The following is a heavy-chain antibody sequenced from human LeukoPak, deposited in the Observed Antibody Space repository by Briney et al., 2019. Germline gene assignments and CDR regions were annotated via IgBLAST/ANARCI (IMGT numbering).Heavy chain of an antibody. CDR3: ARGRYYDFWSGYYTGQNYFDY. CDR1: GYTFTSYG. D-gene: IGHD3-3*01. J-gene: IGHJ4*02. V-gene: IGHV1-18*01. CDR2: ISAYNGNT. Sequence: ASVKVSCKASGYTFTSYGISWVRQAPGQGLEWIGWISAYNGNTNYAQKLQGRVTMTTDTSTSTAYMELRSLRSDDTAVYYCARGRYYDFWSGYYTGQNYFDYWGQGTLVTVSS.